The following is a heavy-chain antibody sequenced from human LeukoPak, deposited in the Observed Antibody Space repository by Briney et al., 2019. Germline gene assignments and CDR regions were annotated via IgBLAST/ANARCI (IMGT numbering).Heavy chain of an antibody. D-gene: IGHD2-21*01. V-gene: IGHV1-69*13. Sequence: SVKVSCKASGGTFSSNAISWVRQAPGQGLERMGGIIPIFGTANYAQKFQGRVTITADESTSTAYMELSSLRSEDTAVYYCAREYCGGDCYPDYWGQGTLVTVSS. CDR2: IIPIFGTA. CDR3: AREYCGGDCYPDY. CDR1: GGTFSSNA. J-gene: IGHJ4*02.